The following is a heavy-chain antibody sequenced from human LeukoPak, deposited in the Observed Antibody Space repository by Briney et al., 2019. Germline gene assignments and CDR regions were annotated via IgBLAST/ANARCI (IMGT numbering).Heavy chain of an antibody. CDR3: ARGIMVRGVIYDY. V-gene: IGHV1-8*01. CDR1: GYTFTSYD. Sequence: ASVKVSCKASGYTFTSYDINWVRQAPGQGLEWMGWMNPNSGNTGYAQKFQGRVTMTRNTSISTAYMELSSLRSEDTAVYYCARGIMVRGVIYDYWGQGTLVTVSS. CDR2: MNPNSGNT. D-gene: IGHD3-10*01. J-gene: IGHJ4*02.